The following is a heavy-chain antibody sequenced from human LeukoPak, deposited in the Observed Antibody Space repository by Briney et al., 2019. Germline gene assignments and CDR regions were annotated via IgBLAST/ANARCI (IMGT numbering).Heavy chain of an antibody. D-gene: IGHD3-22*01. CDR2: ISAYNGNT. CDR3: ARDYYDSSGYPIDY. Sequence: ASVKVSCKASGYTFTSHGISWVRQAPGQGLEWMGWISAYNGNTNYAQKLQGRVTMTTDTSTSTAYMELRSLRSDDTAVYYCARDYYDSSGYPIDYWGQGTLVTVSS. J-gene: IGHJ4*02. CDR1: GYTFTSHG. V-gene: IGHV1-18*01.